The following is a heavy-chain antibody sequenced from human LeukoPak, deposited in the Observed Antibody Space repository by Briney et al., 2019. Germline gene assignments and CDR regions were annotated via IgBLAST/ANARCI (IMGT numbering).Heavy chain of an antibody. CDR1: GFTFSSYG. CDR3: AKDGADYYDSSGYPSSFDY. V-gene: IGHV3-30*02. CDR2: IRYDGSNK. D-gene: IGHD3-22*01. J-gene: IGHJ4*02. Sequence: PGGSLRLSCAASGFTFSSYGMHWVRQAPGKGLEWVAFIRYDGSNKYYADSVKGRFTISRDNSKNTLYLQMNSLRAEDTAVYYCAKDGADYYDSSGYPSSFDYWGQGTLVTVSS.